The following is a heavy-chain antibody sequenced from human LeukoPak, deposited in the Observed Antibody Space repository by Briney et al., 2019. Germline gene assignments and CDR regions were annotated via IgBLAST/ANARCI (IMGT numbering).Heavy chain of an antibody. CDR3: ARWCITMDL. V-gene: IGHV4-4*09. Sequence: SETLSLTCTVSGGSISSYYWSWIRQPPGKGLEWIGYIYTSGSTNYNPSLKSRVTISVDTSKNQFSLKLSSVTAADTAVYYCARWCITMDLWGRGTLVTVSS. CDR2: IYTSGST. CDR1: GGSISSYY. J-gene: IGHJ2*01. D-gene: IGHD3-10*01.